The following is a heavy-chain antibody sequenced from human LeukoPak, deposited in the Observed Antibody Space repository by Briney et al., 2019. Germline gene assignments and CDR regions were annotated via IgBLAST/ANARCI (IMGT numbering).Heavy chain of an antibody. CDR3: AKANWVSNADAVW. Sequence: GGSLRLSCAASGFSFTNYAMGWVRQAPARGPEWVSSIRGGGDTFYADYVKGRFTLSRDDSRNTVYLQLNNLRVEDTAIYYCAKANWVSNADAVWWGQGTQVTVSS. V-gene: IGHV3-23*01. D-gene: IGHD1-1*01. CDR1: GFSFTNYA. J-gene: IGHJ4*02. CDR2: IRGGGDT.